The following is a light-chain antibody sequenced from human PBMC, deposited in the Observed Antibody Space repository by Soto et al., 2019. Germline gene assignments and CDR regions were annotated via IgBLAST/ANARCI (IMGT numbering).Light chain of an antibody. CDR1: QSVTSF. CDR3: QQRSNWPLT. V-gene: IGKV3-11*01. J-gene: IGKJ4*01. Sequence: EIVLTQSPATLSLSPGERATLSCRASQSVTSFLAWYQQKLGQAPRLLIYDASKRATGIPGRFSGSGSGTDCTLTIANLEPEDFAVYYCQQRSNWPLTFGGGTKVEIK. CDR2: DAS.